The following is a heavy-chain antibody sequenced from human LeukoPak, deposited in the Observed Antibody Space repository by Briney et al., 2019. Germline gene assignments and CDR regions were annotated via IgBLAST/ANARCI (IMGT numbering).Heavy chain of an antibody. Sequence: SETLSLTCTVSGGSITSNTYYWGWIRQPPGKGLEWIGFIYYTGITYFSPSLKSRVTVSEDTSKNQLSLQLSSVTAADTAVYYCARGSGYDFWSGPIPHDIWGQGTMVTVSS. CDR3: ARGSGYDFWSGPIPHDI. D-gene: IGHD3-3*01. CDR1: GGSITSNTYY. V-gene: IGHV4-39*01. CDR2: IYYTGIT. J-gene: IGHJ3*02.